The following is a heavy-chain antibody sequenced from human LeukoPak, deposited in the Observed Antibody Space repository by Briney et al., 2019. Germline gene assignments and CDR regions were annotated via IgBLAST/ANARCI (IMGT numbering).Heavy chain of an antibody. CDR3: ARDERVGYFDY. CDR2: INWNGGST. Sequence: PGGSLRLSCAASGVTFDDYGMSWVRQVPGKGLGWVSGINWNGGSTGNADSVKGRFTISRDNAKNSLYLQMNSLRAEDTAVYYCARDERVGYFDYWGQGSLVTVSS. CDR1: GVTFDDYG. D-gene: IGHD2-15*01. V-gene: IGHV3-20*04. J-gene: IGHJ4*02.